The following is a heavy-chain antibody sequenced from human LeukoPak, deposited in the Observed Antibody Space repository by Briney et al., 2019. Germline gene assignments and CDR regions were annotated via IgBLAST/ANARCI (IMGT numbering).Heavy chain of an antibody. Sequence: ASVKVSCKASGYICTSYYMHWVRQAPGQGLEWIGIISPSGGSISYAQKFQGRVTMTRDTSTSTVYMELSSLRSEDTAVYYCARTYCGGDCYAPPGAYWGQGTLVTVSS. CDR1: GYICTSYY. J-gene: IGHJ4*02. CDR2: ISPSGGSI. D-gene: IGHD2-21*02. CDR3: ARTYCGGDCYAPPGAY. V-gene: IGHV1-46*01.